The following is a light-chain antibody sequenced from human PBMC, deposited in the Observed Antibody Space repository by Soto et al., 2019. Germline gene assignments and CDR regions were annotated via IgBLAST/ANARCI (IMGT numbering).Light chain of an antibody. Sequence: DIVMTQSPDSLAVSLGERATINCKASQSVLYSSNNKNYLAWYQQKPGQPPKLLFYWASTRESGVPDRFSGSGSGTDFTLTISNLQAEDVAVYYCQQYYISPFAFGGGTKV. CDR2: WAS. CDR1: QSVLYSSNNKNY. CDR3: QQYYISPFA. J-gene: IGKJ4*01. V-gene: IGKV4-1*01.